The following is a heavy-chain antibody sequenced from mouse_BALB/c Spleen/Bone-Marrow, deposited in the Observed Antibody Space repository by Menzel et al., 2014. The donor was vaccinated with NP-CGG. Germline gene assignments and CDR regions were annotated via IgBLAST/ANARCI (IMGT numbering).Heavy chain of an antibody. D-gene: IGHD3-1*01. Sequence: EVKLMESGPELVKPGASVKISCKTSGYTFTEYTMHWVKQSHGKSLEWIGGINPNNGGTSYNQKFKGKATLTVDKSSSTAYMELRSLTSEDSAVYYCARKLGLRESPFAYWGQGTLVTVSA. CDR2: INPNNGGT. CDR1: GYTFTEYT. CDR3: ARKLGLRESPFAY. J-gene: IGHJ3*01. V-gene: IGHV1-18*01.